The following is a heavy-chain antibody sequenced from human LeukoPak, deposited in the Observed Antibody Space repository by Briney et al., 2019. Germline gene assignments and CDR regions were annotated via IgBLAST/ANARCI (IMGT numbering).Heavy chain of an antibody. CDR2: ISSSGSTI. D-gene: IGHD4-17*01. Sequence: PGGSLRLSCAASGFTFSDYYMSWIRQAPGKGLEWVSYISSSGSTIYYADSVKGRFTISRDNAKNSLYLQMNSLRAEDTAVYYCASTTVTAERQEDDFWGQETLVTVSS. J-gene: IGHJ4*02. CDR1: GFTFSDYY. CDR3: ASTTVTAERQEDDF. V-gene: IGHV3-11*04.